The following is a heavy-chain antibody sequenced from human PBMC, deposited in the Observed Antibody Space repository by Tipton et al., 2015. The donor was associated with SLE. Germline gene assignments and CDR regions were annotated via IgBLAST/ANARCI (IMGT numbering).Heavy chain of an antibody. CDR3: ARGGSRGFDY. D-gene: IGHD3-10*01. V-gene: IGHV4-39*01. Sequence: TLSLTCTVSGDSITSSSYYWGWIRQPPGKGLEWIGNIYYSGTTYYNPSLKSRISISIDTSKNRFSLQLDSVTAADTAMYYCARGGSRGFDYWGQGTLVTVSS. CDR1: GDSITSSSYY. J-gene: IGHJ4*02. CDR2: IYYSGTT.